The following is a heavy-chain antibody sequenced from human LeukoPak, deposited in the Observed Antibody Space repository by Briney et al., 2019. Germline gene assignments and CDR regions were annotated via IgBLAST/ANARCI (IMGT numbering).Heavy chain of an antibody. CDR3: ARVNGDYERGGAPDY. Sequence: KAGGSLRLSCAASGFTFSTYTMNWVRQAPGKGLEWVSSISSSSIYIYYTDSVKGRFTISRDNARNSVYLQMNNLRAEDTAVYYCARVNGDYERGGAPDYWGQGTLVTVPS. V-gene: IGHV3-21*01. J-gene: IGHJ4*02. CDR2: ISSSSIYI. D-gene: IGHD4-17*01. CDR1: GFTFSTYT.